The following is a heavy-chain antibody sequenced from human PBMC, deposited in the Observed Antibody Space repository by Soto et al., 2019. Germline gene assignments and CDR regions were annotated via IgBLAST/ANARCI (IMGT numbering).Heavy chain of an antibody. J-gene: IGHJ4*02. V-gene: IGHV1-69*01. D-gene: IGHD6-13*01. CDR3: ARDCLAAADPTPPCH. Sequence: QVQLVQSGAEVKKPGSSVKVSCKASGGTFSSYAISWVRQAPGQGLEWMGGIIPIFGTANYAQKFQGRVTITAEESTSTAYMELSSLRSEDTAVYYCARDCLAAADPTPPCHWGQGTLVTVSS. CDR1: GGTFSSYA. CDR2: IIPIFGTA.